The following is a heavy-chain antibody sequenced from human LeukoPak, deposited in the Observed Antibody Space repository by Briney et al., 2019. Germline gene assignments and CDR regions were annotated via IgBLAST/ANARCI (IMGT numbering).Heavy chain of an antibody. CDR2: IIPTIGLT. CDR1: GATLSSYT. V-gene: IGHV1-69*16. CDR3: VGLRSAQTFEI. D-gene: IGHD2-15*01. Sequence: SVKVSCKTSGATLSSYTMNWVRQAPGQGLEWLGDIIPTIGLTSSAQKFQGRVTVTTDESTSTAYMEVSGLTSEDTAVYYCVGLRSAQTFEIWGQGTLITVSS. J-gene: IGHJ3*02.